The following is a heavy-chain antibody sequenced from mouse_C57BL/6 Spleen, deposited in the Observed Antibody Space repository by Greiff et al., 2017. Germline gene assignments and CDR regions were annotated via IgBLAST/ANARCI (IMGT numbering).Heavy chain of an antibody. CDR1: GYAFTNYL. V-gene: IGHV1-54*01. Sequence: QVQLQQSGAELVRPGTSVTVSCKASGYAFTNYLIEWVKQRPGKGLEWIGVINPGSGGTNYNEKFKGKATLTEDTSSSTAYMQLSSLTSEEAAVYFCARSHGSSYWYFDVWGTGTTVTVSS. CDR3: ARSHGSSYWYFDV. D-gene: IGHD1-1*01. J-gene: IGHJ1*03. CDR2: INPGSGGT.